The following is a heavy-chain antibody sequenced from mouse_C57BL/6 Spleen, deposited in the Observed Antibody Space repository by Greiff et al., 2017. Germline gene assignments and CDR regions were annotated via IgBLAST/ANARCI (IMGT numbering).Heavy chain of an antibody. CDR2: FYPGSGSI. J-gene: IGHJ2*01. Sequence: QVQLKQSGAELVKPGASVKLSCKASGYTFTEYTIHWVKQRSGQGLEWIGWFYPGSGSIKYNEKFKDKATLTADKSSSTVYMEISRLTSEASAVYFCARHDPLYGNYEGVFDYWGQGTTLTVSS. D-gene: IGHD2-1*01. CDR1: GYTFTEYT. V-gene: IGHV1-62-2*01. CDR3: ARHDPLYGNYEGVFDY.